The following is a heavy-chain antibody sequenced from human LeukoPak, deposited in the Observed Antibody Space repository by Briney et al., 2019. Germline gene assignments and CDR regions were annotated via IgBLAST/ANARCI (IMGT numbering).Heavy chain of an antibody. V-gene: IGHV3-30*03. J-gene: IGHJ4*02. CDR1: GFTFSSYG. D-gene: IGHD3-22*01. CDR2: ISYDGSNK. Sequence: GRSLRLSCAASGFTFSSYGMHWVRQAPGKGLEWVAVISYDGSNKYYADSVKGRSTVSRDNSKNTLYLQMNSLRAEDTAVYYCAITGDSSGYSFDYWGQGTLVTVSS. CDR3: AITGDSSGYSFDY.